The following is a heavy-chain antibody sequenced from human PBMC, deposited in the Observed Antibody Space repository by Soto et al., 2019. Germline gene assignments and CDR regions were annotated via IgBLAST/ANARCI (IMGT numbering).Heavy chain of an antibody. D-gene: IGHD7-27*01. CDR3: ARDPFSLTDVRDEH. CDR1: GFTVSRYW. Sequence: EVQLVESGGGLVQPGESLRLSCAASGFTVSRYWLNWVRQAPGKGLEWVANIRQDGSETYYVDSVKGRFTISRDNAKNSLYLQMNSLRAEDTAVDYCARDPFSLTDVRDEHWGQGTLVTVSS. V-gene: IGHV3-7*01. J-gene: IGHJ4*02. CDR2: IRQDGSET.